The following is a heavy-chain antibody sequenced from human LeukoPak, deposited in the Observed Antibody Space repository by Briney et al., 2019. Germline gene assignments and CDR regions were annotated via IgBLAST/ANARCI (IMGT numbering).Heavy chain of an antibody. V-gene: IGHV1-2*02. CDR3: ARGLPSLYYYDSSGYDAFDI. J-gene: IGHJ3*02. Sequence: ASVKVSCKASGYTFTGYYMHWVRQAPGQGLEWMGWVNPNSGGTNYAQKFQSRVTMTRDTSISTAYMELSRLRSDDTAVYYCARGLPSLYYYDSSGYDAFDIWGQGTMVTVSS. CDR1: GYTFTGYY. D-gene: IGHD3-22*01. CDR2: VNPNSGGT.